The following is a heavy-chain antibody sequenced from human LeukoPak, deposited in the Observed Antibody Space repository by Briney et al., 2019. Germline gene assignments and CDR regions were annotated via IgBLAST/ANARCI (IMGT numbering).Heavy chain of an antibody. Sequence: SETLSLTCAVSGGSISSSNWWSWVRQPPGKGLEWIGEIYHSGSTDYNPSLKSRVTLSVDKSKNQFSLKLSSVTAADTAVYYCARVEGIVGATTFDYWGQGTLVTVSP. V-gene: IGHV4-4*02. CDR2: IYHSGST. CDR3: ARVEGIVGATTFDY. D-gene: IGHD1-26*01. CDR1: GGSISSSNW. J-gene: IGHJ4*02.